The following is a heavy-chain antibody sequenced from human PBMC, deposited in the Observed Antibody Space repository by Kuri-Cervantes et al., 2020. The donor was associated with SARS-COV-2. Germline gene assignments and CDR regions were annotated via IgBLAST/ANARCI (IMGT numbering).Heavy chain of an antibody. J-gene: IGHJ6*03. CDR1: GYTFTGYY. CDR3: ARVGGGRGFGEKDYYYYYMDV. D-gene: IGHD3-10*01. CDR2: INPNSGGT. Sequence: ASVKVSCKASGYTFTGYYMHWVRQAPGQGLEWMGWINPNSGGTNYAQKFQGRVTMTRDTSISTAYMELSRLRSDDTAVYYCARVGGGRGFGEKDYYYYYMDVWGKGTTVTVSS. V-gene: IGHV1-2*02.